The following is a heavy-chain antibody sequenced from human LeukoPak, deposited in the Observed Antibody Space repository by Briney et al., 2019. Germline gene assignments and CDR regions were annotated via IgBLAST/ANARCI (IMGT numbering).Heavy chain of an antibody. D-gene: IGHD2-8*01. V-gene: IGHV4-34*01. CDR1: GGSFSGYY. J-gene: IGHJ4*02. CDR3: ARHCANGVCYYY. CDR2: INHSGST. Sequence: PSETLSLTCAVYGGSFSGYYWSWIRQPPGKGLEWIGEINHSGSTNYNPSLKSRVTISVDTSKNQFSLKLSSVTAADTAVYYCARHCANGVCYYYWGQGTLVTVSS.